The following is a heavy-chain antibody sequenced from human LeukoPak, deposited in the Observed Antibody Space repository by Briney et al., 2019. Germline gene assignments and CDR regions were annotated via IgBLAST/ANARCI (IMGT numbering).Heavy chain of an antibody. CDR3: AGQARRITMVRGVWGNWFDP. CDR2: TYTSGTS. V-gene: IGHV4-61*02. J-gene: IGHJ5*02. Sequence: SQTLSLTCTVSGGSISSTSYYWSWIRQPAGKGLEWIGRTYTSGTSNYNPSLKSRVTISVDTSKNQFSLKLSSVTAADTAVYYCAGQARRITMVRGVWGNWFDPWGQGTLVTVSS. D-gene: IGHD3-10*01. CDR1: GGSISSTSYY.